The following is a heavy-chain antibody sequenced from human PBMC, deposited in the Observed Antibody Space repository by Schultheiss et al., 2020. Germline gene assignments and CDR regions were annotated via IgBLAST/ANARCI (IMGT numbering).Heavy chain of an antibody. J-gene: IGHJ4*02. CDR1: GFTFSNAW. CDR3: TTGGGNFFSDY. V-gene: IGHV3-15*01. D-gene: IGHD4-23*01. CDR2: IKSKPDGGTT. Sequence: GGSLRLSCAGSGFTFSNAWMNWVRQAPGKGLEWVGRIKSKPDGGTTDYAAPVKGRFTISRDDSKNTVYLQMNSLKIEDSAVYYCTTGGGNFFSDYWGQGTLVTVSS.